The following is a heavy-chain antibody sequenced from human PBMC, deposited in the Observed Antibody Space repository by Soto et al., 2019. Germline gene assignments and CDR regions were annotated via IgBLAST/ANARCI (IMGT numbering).Heavy chain of an antibody. CDR2: IYYSGST. CDR3: ARHRDYGDYDSWFDP. D-gene: IGHD4-17*01. Sequence: SETLSLTCTVSGGSISSYYWSWIRQPPGKGLEWIGYIYYSGSTNYNPSLKSRVTISVDTSKNQFSLKLSSVTAADTAVYYCARHRDYGDYDSWFDPWGQGTLVTVSS. V-gene: IGHV4-59*08. J-gene: IGHJ5*02. CDR1: GGSISSYY.